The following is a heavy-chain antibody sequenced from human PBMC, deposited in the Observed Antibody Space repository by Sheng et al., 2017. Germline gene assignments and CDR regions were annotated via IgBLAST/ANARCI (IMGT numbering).Heavy chain of an antibody. CDR1: GFTFSSYA. CDR2: ISYDGSNK. V-gene: IGHV3-30-3*01. Sequence: QVQLVESGGGVVQPGRSLRLSCAASGFTFSSYAMHWVRQAPGKGLEWVAVISYDGSNKYYADSVKGRFTISRDNSKNTLYLQMNSLRAEDTAVYYCARVPYYDFWSGYYENYYYMDVWGKGTTVTVSS. J-gene: IGHJ6*03. D-gene: IGHD3-3*01. CDR3: ARVPYYDFWSGYYENYYYMDV.